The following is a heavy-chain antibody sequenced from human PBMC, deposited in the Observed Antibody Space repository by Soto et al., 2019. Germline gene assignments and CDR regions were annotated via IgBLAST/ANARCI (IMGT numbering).Heavy chain of an antibody. CDR1: GDSINSDNW. J-gene: IGHJ4*02. D-gene: IGHD6-13*01. CDR2: IYHSGST. CDR3: ARGERQQQRDS. V-gene: IGHV4-4*02. Sequence: SETLSLTCAVSGDSINSDNWWSWVRQPPGKGLEWIGEIYHSGSTSYNPSLKSRVVISVDKSKNQFFLKVTSVTAAATAVYFCARGERQQQRDSWGQGTLVTVSS.